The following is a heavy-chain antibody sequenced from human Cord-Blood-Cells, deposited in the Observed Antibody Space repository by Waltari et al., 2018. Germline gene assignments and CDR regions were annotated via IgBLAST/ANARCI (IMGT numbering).Heavy chain of an antibody. V-gene: IGHV3-21*01. CDR1: GFTFSSYR. CDR2: ISSSSSYI. D-gene: IGHD2-2*01. J-gene: IGHJ4*02. CDR3: ARGGGYCSSTSCYYFDY. Sequence: EVQLVESGGGLVKPGGSLRLSCAASGFTFSSYRMTWVRQAQGKGLEWVSSISSSSSYIYYADSVKGRFTISRDNAKNSLYLQMNSLRAEDTAVYYCARGGGYCSSTSCYYFDYWGQGTLVTVSS.